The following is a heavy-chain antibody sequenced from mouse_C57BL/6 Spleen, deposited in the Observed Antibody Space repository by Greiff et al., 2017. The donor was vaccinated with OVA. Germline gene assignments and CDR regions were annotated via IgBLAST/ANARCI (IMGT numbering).Heavy chain of an antibody. J-gene: IGHJ2*01. CDR2: IVPNSGGT. D-gene: IGHD1-1*01. CDR3: ARGDYATVRGFDY. V-gene: IGHV1-72*01. Sequence: VQLQQSGAELVKPGASVKLSCKASGYTFTSYWMHWVKQRPGRGLEWIGRIVPNSGGTKYNEKFKSKATLTADKPSSTAYMQLSSLTSEDSAVYYCARGDYATVRGFDYWGQGTTLTASA. CDR1: GYTFTSYW.